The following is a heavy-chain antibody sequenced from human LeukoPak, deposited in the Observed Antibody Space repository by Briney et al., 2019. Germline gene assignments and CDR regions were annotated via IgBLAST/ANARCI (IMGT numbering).Heavy chain of an antibody. Sequence: PSEALSLTCAVYGGSFSGYYWSWIRQPPGKGLECIGEINHSGSTNYNPSLKSRVTISVDTSKNQFSLKLSSVTAADTAVYYCARGLVAAIGNWFDPWGQGTLVTVSS. CDR2: INHSGST. J-gene: IGHJ5*02. CDR1: GGSFSGYY. CDR3: ARGLVAAIGNWFDP. D-gene: IGHD5-12*01. V-gene: IGHV4-34*01.